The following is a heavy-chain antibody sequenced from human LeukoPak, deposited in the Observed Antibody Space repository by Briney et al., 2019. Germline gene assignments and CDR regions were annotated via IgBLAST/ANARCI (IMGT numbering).Heavy chain of an antibody. CDR3: AKIKRMIEMAVLDY. J-gene: IGHJ4*02. CDR1: GFTFSSYW. CDR2: ISGSGGST. V-gene: IGHV3-23*01. Sequence: PGGSLRLSCAASGFTFSSYWMHWVRQAPGKGLEWVSAISGSGGSTYYADSVKGRFTISRDNSKNTLYLQMNSLRAEDAAVYYCAKIKRMIEMAVLDYWGQGTLVTVSS. D-gene: IGHD5-24*01.